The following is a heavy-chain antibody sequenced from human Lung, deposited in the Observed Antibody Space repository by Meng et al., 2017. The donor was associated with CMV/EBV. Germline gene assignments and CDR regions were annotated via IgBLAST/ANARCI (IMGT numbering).Heavy chain of an antibody. V-gene: IGHV3-53*01. CDR2: IYNVGNT. J-gene: IGHJ3*02. CDR3: ANGDCSGAICSGAFDI. CDR1: GFTVSSHY. D-gene: IGHD2-15*01. Sequence: GESLKISCVASGFTVSSHYMSWVRQAPGQGLEWVSVIYNVGNTYYADSVKGRFTVSRDNSKNTLYLQMNTLRPEDTAVYYCANGDCSGAICSGAFDIWGQGXMVTVSS.